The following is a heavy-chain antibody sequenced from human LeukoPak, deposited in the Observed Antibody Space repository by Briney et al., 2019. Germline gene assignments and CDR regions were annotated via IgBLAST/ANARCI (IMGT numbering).Heavy chain of an antibody. CDR1: GGPISSGGYY. D-gene: IGHD3-10*01. J-gene: IGHJ3*02. Sequence: SETLSLACTVSGGPISSGGYYWSWIRQDPGKGLEWIGYIYYTGSTHYNPSLKSRVTISVDTSKNQFSLKLSSVTAADTAVYYCARESTMVRGVTIDTFDIWGQGTRVTVSS. CDR2: IYYTGST. CDR3: ARESTMVRGVTIDTFDI. V-gene: IGHV4-31*03.